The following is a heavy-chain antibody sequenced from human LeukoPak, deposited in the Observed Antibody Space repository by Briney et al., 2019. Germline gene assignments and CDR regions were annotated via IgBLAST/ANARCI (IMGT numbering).Heavy chain of an antibody. Sequence: LGESLKISSRGSGYNFGLFWIGWVRQMPGKGLEWMGIIYPYDSDTRYSPSFQGQVTISADMSISTAYLEWSSLKASDTAMYYCAKHFSGGDYDAFEIWGQGTLLTVSP. CDR1: GYNFGLFW. CDR3: AKHFSGGDYDAFEI. D-gene: IGHD2-21*01. CDR2: IYPYDSDT. V-gene: IGHV5-51*01. J-gene: IGHJ3*02.